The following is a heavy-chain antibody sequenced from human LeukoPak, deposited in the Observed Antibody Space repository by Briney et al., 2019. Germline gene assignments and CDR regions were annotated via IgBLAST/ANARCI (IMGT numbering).Heavy chain of an antibody. J-gene: IGHJ4*02. Sequence: ASVKVSCKASGYTFTSYGISWVRQAPGQGLEWMGWISAYNGNTNYAQKFQGRVTITADESTSTAYMELSSLRSEDTAVYYCARDRGSVGATQLGYFDYWGQGTLVTVSS. V-gene: IGHV1-18*01. D-gene: IGHD1-26*01. CDR3: ARDRGSVGATQLGYFDY. CDR2: ISAYNGNT. CDR1: GYTFTSYG.